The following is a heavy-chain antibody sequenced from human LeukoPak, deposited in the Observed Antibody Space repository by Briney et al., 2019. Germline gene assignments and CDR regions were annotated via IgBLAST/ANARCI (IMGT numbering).Heavy chain of an antibody. CDR1: GFTFSSYS. D-gene: IGHD6-13*01. CDR2: ISSSSSYI. CDR3: AREVAAAGFDY. V-gene: IGHV3-21*01. Sequence: AGGSLRLSCAASGFTFSSYSMNWVRRAPGKGREWVSSISSSSSYIYYADSVKGRFTISRDNAKNSLYLQMNSLRAEDTAVYYCAREVAAAGFDYWGQGTLVTVSS. J-gene: IGHJ4*02.